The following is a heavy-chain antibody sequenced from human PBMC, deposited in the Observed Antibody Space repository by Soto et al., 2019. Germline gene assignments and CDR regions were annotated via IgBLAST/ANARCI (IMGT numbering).Heavy chain of an antibody. CDR2: ISWNSGSI. CDR3: AKEQLSQTGDCPLDY. V-gene: IGHV3-9*01. Sequence: SLRLSCAASGFTFDDYAMHWVRQAPGKGLEWVSGISWNSGSIGYADSVKGRFTISRDNAKNSLYLQMNSLRAEDTALYYCAKEQLSQTGDCPLDYCGQRTLVTVSS. J-gene: IGHJ4*02. D-gene: IGHD2-21*02. CDR1: GFTFDDYA.